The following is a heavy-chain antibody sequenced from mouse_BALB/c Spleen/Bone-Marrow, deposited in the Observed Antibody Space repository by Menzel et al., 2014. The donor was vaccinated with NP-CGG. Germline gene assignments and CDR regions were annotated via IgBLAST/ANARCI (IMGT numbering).Heavy chain of an antibody. Sequence: EVMLVESGGGLVQPGGSRKLSCAASGFTFSIFGMHWVRQAPESGLEWVAYISSGSSTIFYADTVKGRFTISRDNPKNTLFLQMTSLRSEDTAMYYCTRGGNWEDFDYWGQGTTLTVSS. CDR3: TRGGNWEDFDY. V-gene: IGHV5-17*02. D-gene: IGHD4-1*01. CDR1: GFTFSIFG. CDR2: ISSGSSTI. J-gene: IGHJ2*01.